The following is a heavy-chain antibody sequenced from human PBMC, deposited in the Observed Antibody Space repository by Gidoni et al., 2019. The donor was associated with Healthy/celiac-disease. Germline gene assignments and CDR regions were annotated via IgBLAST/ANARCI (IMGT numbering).Heavy chain of an antibody. D-gene: IGHD3-3*01. Sequence: QITLKESGPTLVKPTQTLTLTCTFSGFSLSTSGVGVGWIRQPPGKALEWLALIYWDDDKRYSPSLKSRLTITKDTSKNQVVLTMTNMDPVDTATYYCAHGYDFWSGAVFDPWGQGTLVTVSS. CDR2: IYWDDDK. CDR1: GFSLSTSGVG. V-gene: IGHV2-5*02. CDR3: AHGYDFWSGAVFDP. J-gene: IGHJ5*02.